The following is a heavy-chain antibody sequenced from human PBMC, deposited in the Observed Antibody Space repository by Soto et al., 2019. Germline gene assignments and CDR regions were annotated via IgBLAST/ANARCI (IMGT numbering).Heavy chain of an antibody. Sequence: GESLKISCKGSGYSFTSYWIGWVRQMPGKGLEWMGIIYPGDSDTRYSPSFQGQVTISADKSISTAYLQWSSLKASDTAMYYCASTIFGVAKYYYYGMDVWGQGTAVTVSS. CDR2: IYPGDSDT. J-gene: IGHJ6*02. V-gene: IGHV5-51*01. CDR3: ASTIFGVAKYYYYGMDV. CDR1: GYSFTSYW. D-gene: IGHD3-3*01.